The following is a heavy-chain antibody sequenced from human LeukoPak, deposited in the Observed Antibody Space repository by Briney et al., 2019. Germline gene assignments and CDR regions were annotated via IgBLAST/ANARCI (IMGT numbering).Heavy chain of an antibody. Sequence: PSETLSLTCTVSGGSISSSSYYWGWIRQPPGTGLEWIGSIYYSGSTYYNPSLKSRVTISVDTSKNQFSLKLSSVTAADTAVYYCARREYYYDSSGYEYYYYYYYMDVWGKGTTVTISS. J-gene: IGHJ6*03. CDR1: GGSISSSSYY. D-gene: IGHD3-22*01. V-gene: IGHV4-39*01. CDR3: ARREYYYDSSGYEYYYYYYYMDV. CDR2: IYYSGST.